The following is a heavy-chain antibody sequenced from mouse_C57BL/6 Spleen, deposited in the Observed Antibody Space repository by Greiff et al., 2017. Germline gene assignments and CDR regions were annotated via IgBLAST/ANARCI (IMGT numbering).Heavy chain of an antibody. D-gene: IGHD2-2*01. CDR3: ARQGTLLYGYDGGYFDY. CDR1: GYTFTSYW. V-gene: IGHV1-59*01. J-gene: IGHJ2*01. Sequence: VQLQQPGAELVRPGTSVKLSCKASGYTFTSYWMHWVKQRPGQGLEWIGVIDPSDSYTNYNQKFKGKTTVTVDTSSSTAYMQLSRLTSEDSAVYYCARQGTLLYGYDGGYFDYWGQGTTLTVSS. CDR2: IDPSDSYT.